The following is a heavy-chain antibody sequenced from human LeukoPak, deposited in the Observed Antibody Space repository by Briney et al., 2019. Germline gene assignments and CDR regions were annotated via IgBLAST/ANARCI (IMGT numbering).Heavy chain of an antibody. CDR3: ARSPRWVLPYYYYGMDV. J-gene: IGHJ6*02. D-gene: IGHD1-26*01. CDR1: GFTFSSYS. CDR2: ISSSSSYI. V-gene: IGHV3-21*01. Sequence: PGGSLRLSCAASGFTFSSYSMNWVRQAPGKGLEWVSSISSSSSYIYYADSVKGRFTISRDNAKNSLYLQMNSLRAEDTAVYYCARSPRWVLPYYYYGMDVWGQGTTVTVSS.